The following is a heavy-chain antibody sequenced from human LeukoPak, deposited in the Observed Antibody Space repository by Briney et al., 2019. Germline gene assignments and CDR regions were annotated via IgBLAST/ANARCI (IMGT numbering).Heavy chain of an antibody. D-gene: IGHD6-13*01. CDR3: ARGSSTWYDGSDRFDP. CDR2: IKPDGTEM. Sequence: GRSLRLSCAASGFTFSSYGMHWVRQAPGKGLEWVANIKPDGTEMYYLHSVKGRFTISRGNSKNSVYLEMDNLRVEDTGVYYCARGSSTWYDGSDRFDPWGQGTLVTVSS. J-gene: IGHJ5*02. CDR1: GFTFSSYG. V-gene: IGHV3-7*01.